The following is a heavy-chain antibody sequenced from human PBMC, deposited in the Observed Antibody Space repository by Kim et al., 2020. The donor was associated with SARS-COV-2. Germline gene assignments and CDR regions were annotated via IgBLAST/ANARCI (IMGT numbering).Heavy chain of an antibody. Sequence: GGSLRLSCAASGFTFSSYSMNWVRQAPGKGLEWVSSISSSSSYIYYADSVKGRFTISRDNAKNSLYLQMNSLRAEHTAVHYCARGIQLWTLGPTPFDYWGQGTLVTVSS. CDR1: GFTFSSYS. V-gene: IGHV3-21*01. J-gene: IGHJ4*02. CDR3: ARGIQLWTLGPTPFDY. CDR2: ISSSSSYI. D-gene: IGHD5-18*01.